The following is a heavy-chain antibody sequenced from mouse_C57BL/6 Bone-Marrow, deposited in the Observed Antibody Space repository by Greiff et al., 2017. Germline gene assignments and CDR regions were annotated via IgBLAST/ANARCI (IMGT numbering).Heavy chain of an antibody. CDR3: ASNSADYDYGDYYAMAY. D-gene: IGHD2-4*01. Sequence: QVQLQQSGPGLVQPSQSLSITCTVSGFSLTSYGVHWVRQSPGKGLEWLGVIWSGGGTAYNAAVISRLSISKDNSKCQVFFKMNSRQADDTAIYYCASNSADYDYGDYYAMAYWGQGTLVTVSA. V-gene: IGHV2-2*01. J-gene: IGHJ4*01. CDR1: GFSLTSYG. CDR2: IWSGGGT.